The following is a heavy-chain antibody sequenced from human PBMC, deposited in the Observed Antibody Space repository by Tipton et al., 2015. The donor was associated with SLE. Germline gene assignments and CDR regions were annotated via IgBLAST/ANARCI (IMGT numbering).Heavy chain of an antibody. CDR2: ISYSGRT. J-gene: IGHJ4*02. CDR3: ARASYGDQFSIDY. D-gene: IGHD2-21*02. V-gene: IGHV4-59*12. CDR1: GASISSYY. Sequence: TLSLTCTVSGASISSYYWSWIRQPPGKGLEWIGYISYSGRTNYNSSLKSRVTMSVDKSKNQFSLNLSSVTAADTALYYCARASYGDQFSIDYWGQGTLVSVSS.